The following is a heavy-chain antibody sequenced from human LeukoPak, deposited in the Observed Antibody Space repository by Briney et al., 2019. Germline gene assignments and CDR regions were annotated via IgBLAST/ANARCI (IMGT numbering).Heavy chain of an antibody. J-gene: IGHJ4*02. CDR3: ARAPHFFDSSGSRYYFDY. Sequence: ASETLSLTCTVSGGSISSSSYYWGWIRQPPGEGLEWIGSIYYSGSTYYNPSLKSRVTISVDTSKNQFSLKLSSVTAADTAVYYCARAPHFFDSSGSRYYFDYWGQGALVTVSS. CDR2: IYYSGST. V-gene: IGHV4-39*07. D-gene: IGHD3-22*01. CDR1: GGSISSSSYY.